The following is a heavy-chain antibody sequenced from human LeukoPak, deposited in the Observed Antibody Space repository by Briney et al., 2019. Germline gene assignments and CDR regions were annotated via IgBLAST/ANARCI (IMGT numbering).Heavy chain of an antibody. CDR2: ISYDGSNK. J-gene: IGHJ4*02. D-gene: IGHD3-10*01. CDR3: ASGGSGSYSFDN. CDR1: GFSFSTYA. V-gene: IGHV3-30*03. Sequence: GRSLRLSCAASGFSFSTYAMHWVRQAPGKGLEWVSVISYDGSNKYNADSVKGRFTISRDNSRNTLYLQMSSLRAEDTAVYFCASGGSGSYSFDNWGQGTLVTVSS.